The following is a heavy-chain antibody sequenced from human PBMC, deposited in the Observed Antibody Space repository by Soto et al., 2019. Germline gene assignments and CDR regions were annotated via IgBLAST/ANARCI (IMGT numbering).Heavy chain of an antibody. V-gene: IGHV1-18*01. D-gene: IGHD3-10*01. CDR2: ISGYTGNT. Sequence: QAQLVQSGPEVKNPGASVKVSCKASGYTFTSYGISWVRQAPGQGIEWMGWISGYTGNTNYAQKVQGRVTLTTDTSTSTAYMELTSLTPDDTAVYYCARDERGSGSDFGRLNWFDPWGQGTLVTVSS. CDR3: ARDERGSGSDFGRLNWFDP. CDR1: GYTFTSYG. J-gene: IGHJ5*02.